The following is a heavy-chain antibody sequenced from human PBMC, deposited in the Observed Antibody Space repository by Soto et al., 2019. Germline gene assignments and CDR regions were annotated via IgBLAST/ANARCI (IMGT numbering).Heavy chain of an antibody. V-gene: IGHV3-23*01. CDR1: GFTFSRDS. CDR2: ISGSYGIT. Sequence: EVQLLESGGGSVQPGGSLRPSCAASGFTFSRDSMTSVRQAPGKGLQCVSTISGSYGITYYTDSVKGRFTASRDNSKTALYLQMNSLRAEDTAVYYCAKGGRYFDRWYFDLWGRGTLVTVSS. J-gene: IGHJ2*01. CDR3: AKGGRYFDRWYFDL. D-gene: IGHD3-9*01.